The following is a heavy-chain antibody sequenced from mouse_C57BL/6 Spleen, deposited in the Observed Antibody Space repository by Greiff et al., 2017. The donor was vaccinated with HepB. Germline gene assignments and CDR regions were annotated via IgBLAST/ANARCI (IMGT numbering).Heavy chain of an antibody. CDR3: ARRNGYYKYFDV. V-gene: IGHV1-82*01. D-gene: IGHD2-3*01. J-gene: IGHJ1*03. CDR1: GYAFSSSW. Sequence: LVESGPELVKPGASVKISCKASGYAFSSSWMNWVKQRPGKGLEWIGRIYPGDGDTNYNGKFKGKATLTADKSSSTAYMQLSSLTSEDSAVYFCARRNGYYKYFDVWGTGTTVTVSS. CDR2: IYPGDGDT.